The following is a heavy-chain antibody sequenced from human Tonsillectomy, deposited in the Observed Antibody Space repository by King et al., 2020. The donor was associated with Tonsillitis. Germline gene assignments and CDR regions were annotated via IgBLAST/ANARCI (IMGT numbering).Heavy chain of an antibody. V-gene: IGHV3-30*04. Sequence: VQLVESGGGVVQPGRSLRLSCAASGFTFSNYAMHWVRQAPGKGLEWGAIIAYDGSGKYYADSVKGRFTISRDNSKKKMYVQMNSLRGEDTAVYYCARDLMSRDWNGPLGYFDYWGQGTLVTVSS. CDR1: GFTFSNYA. CDR3: ARDLMSRDWNGPLGYFDY. D-gene: IGHD1-1*01. CDR2: IAYDGSGK. J-gene: IGHJ4*02.